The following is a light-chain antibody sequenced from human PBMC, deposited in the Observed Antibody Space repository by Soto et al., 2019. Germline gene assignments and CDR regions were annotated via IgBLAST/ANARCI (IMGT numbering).Light chain of an antibody. CDR3: QQRANWPLS. V-gene: IGKV3-11*01. J-gene: IGKJ4*01. CDR1: QSVGNS. Sequence: EIVLTQSPAALSLSPGERATLSCRASQSVGNSLAWYQQKPGQAPRLLIYDVYSKPLGIPARFTGSGSGTDFTLTISGLEPEDFAVYYCQQRANWPLSFDGGTKVEIK. CDR2: DVY.